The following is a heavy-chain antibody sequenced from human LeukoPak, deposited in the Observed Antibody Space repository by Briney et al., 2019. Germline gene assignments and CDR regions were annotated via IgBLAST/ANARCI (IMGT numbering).Heavy chain of an antibody. CDR3: ARRRSSWSGAFDI. V-gene: IGHV4-61*02. J-gene: IGHJ3*02. Sequence: PSETLSLTCTVSGGSISSSSYYWSWIRQPAGKGLEWIGRIYTSGSTNYNPSLKSRVTMSVDTSKNQFSLKLSSVTAADTAVYYCARRRSSWSGAFDIWGQGTMVTVSS. D-gene: IGHD6-13*01. CDR1: GGSISSSSYY. CDR2: IYTSGST.